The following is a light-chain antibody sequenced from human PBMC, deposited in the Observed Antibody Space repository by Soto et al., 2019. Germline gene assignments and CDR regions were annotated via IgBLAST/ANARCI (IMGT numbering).Light chain of an antibody. Sequence: QSALTQPPSASGTPGQRVTISCSGSSSNIGSNPVNWYQQLPGTAPKLLINSNNQRPSGVPDRFSGSKSGTSASLAISGLQSEEEADYYCAAWDDSLKAVVFGGGTKVTVL. V-gene: IGLV1-44*01. CDR1: SSNIGSNP. J-gene: IGLJ3*02. CDR2: SNN. CDR3: AAWDDSLKAVV.